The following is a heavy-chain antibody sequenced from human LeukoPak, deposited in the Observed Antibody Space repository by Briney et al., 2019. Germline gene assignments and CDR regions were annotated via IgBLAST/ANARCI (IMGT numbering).Heavy chain of an antibody. CDR3: ARVPIAAALGWFDP. D-gene: IGHD6-13*01. CDR1: GGSISSNSYY. V-gene: IGHV4-39*07. J-gene: IGHJ5*02. Sequence: PSETLSLTCTVSGGSISSNSYYWGWIRQSPGNGLEWIGSIYYSGSTNYNPSLKSRVTISVDTSKNQFSLKLSSVTAADTAVYYCARVPIAAALGWFDPWGQGTLVTVSS. CDR2: IYYSGST.